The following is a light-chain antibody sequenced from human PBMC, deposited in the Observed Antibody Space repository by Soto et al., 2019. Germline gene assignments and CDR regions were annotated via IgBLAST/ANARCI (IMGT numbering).Light chain of an antibody. CDR1: QGISSW. CDR2: AAS. CDR3: QQYYSYPRT. V-gene: IGKV1-12*01. J-gene: IGKJ1*01. Sequence: DIQMTQSPSSVSASVGDRVTITCRASQGISSWLAWYQKKPGKAPNLLIYAASTLQSGVPSRFSGSGSGTDFTLTITCLQSEDFATYYCQQYYSYPRTFGQGTKVDI.